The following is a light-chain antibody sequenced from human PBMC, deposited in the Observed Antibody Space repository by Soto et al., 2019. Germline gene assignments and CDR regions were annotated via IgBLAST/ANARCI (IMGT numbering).Light chain of an antibody. V-gene: IGLV2-14*01. J-gene: IGLJ1*01. CDR1: SSDVGGYNY. CDR2: EVS. CDR3: SSYTSSSLV. Sequence: QSVLTQPASVSGSPGQSITISCTGTSSDVGGYNYVSWYQQHPGKAPKLMIYEVSNRPSGVSNRFSGSKSGNTASLTISGLQAEEEADYYCSSYTSSSLVFGNGTKVTVL.